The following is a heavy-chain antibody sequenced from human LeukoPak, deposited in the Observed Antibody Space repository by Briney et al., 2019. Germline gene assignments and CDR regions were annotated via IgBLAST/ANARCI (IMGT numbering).Heavy chain of an antibody. CDR3: ARYSSGYLDAFDI. D-gene: IGHD3-22*01. CDR1: GFTFSSYW. Sequence: PGGSLRLSCAASGFTFSSYWMHWVRQAPGKGLVWVSRTNSDGSSTSYADSVKGRFTISRDNAKNTLYLQMNSLRAEDTAVYYCARYSSGYLDAFDIWGQGTMVTVSS. V-gene: IGHV3-74*01. J-gene: IGHJ3*02. CDR2: TNSDGSST.